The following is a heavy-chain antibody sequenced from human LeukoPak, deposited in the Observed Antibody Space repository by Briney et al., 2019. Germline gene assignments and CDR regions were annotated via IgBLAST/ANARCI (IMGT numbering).Heavy chain of an antibody. CDR2: IKNRANSYTT. V-gene: IGHV3-72*01. CDR1: GFTFSDHY. J-gene: IGHJ4*02. Sequence: GGSPRLSCAASGFTFSDHYMDWVRQAPGKGLEWVGRIKNRANSYTTEYAASVTGRFTISRDDSKNSLYLQMNSLKTEDTAVYYCARVRLSTTGTLWLRINDYWGQGTLVTVSS. D-gene: IGHD5-12*01. CDR3: ARVRLSTTGTLWLRINDY.